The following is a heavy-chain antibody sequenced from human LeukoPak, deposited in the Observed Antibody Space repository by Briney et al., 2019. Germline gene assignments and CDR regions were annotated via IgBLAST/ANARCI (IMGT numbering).Heavy chain of an antibody. CDR1: GFTFSSYA. V-gene: IGHV3-23*01. CDR3: AKDLGTHYDFWSGPDFDY. CDR2: ISGSGGST. D-gene: IGHD3-3*01. Sequence: PGGSLRLSCAASGFTFSSYAMSWVRQAPGEGLEWVSAISGSGGSTYYADSVKGRFTISRDNSKNTLYLQMNSLRAEDTAVYYCAKDLGTHYDFWSGPDFDYWGQGTLVTVSS. J-gene: IGHJ4*02.